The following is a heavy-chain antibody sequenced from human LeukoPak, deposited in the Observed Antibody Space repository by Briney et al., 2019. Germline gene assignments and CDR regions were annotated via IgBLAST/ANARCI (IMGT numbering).Heavy chain of an antibody. D-gene: IGHD4-17*01. CDR2: IGGGGVST. V-gene: IGHV3-23*01. CDR1: GFTFSNYA. CDR3: AKEPTVTTMVGDY. J-gene: IGHJ4*02. Sequence: GGSLRLSCAASGFTFSNYAMSWVRQAPGKGLEWVSAIGGGGVSTYYADSVKGRFTISRDNSKNTLYLQMNSLRAEDTAVYYCAKEPTVTTMVGDYWGQGTLVTVSS.